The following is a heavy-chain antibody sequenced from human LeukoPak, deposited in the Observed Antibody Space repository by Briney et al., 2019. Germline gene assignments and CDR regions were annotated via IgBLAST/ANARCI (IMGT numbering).Heavy chain of an antibody. Sequence: GGSLRLSCAASGFTVSSNYMSWVRQAPGKGLEWVANIRHDGNAKNYVPSVRGRFTISRDNAKNSLYLQMNSLTVEDTAVYYCATPHDSAGNDWGQGTLVTVSS. D-gene: IGHD2-15*01. J-gene: IGHJ4*02. V-gene: IGHV3-7*01. CDR3: ATPHDSAGND. CDR1: GFTVSSNY. CDR2: IRHDGNAK.